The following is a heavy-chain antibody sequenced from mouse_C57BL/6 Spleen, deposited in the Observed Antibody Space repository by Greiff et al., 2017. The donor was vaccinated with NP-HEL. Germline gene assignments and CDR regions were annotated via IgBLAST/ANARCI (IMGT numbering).Heavy chain of an antibody. D-gene: IGHD1-1*01. J-gene: IGHJ2*01. CDR3: ARESGSRLLYFDY. CDR1: GFTFSSYA. V-gene: IGHV5-4*01. Sequence: EVMLVESGGGLVKPGGSLKLSCAASGFTFSSYAMSWVRTTPGKRLEWVATISDGDSYTYYPENVKGRYTMPRDKAKNNLYLQMSHLKSEDTAMYYCARESGSRLLYFDYGGQGTTLTVSS. CDR2: ISDGDSYT.